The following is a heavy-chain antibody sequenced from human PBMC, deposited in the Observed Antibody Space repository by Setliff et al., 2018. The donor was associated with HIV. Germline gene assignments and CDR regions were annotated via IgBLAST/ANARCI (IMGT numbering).Heavy chain of an antibody. CDR1: GGSISSGSYY. CDR3: ARVSCSSWYSSPRYYYYSMDV. D-gene: IGHD6-13*01. J-gene: IGHJ6*03. V-gene: IGHV4-61*10. Sequence: PSETLSLTCTVSGGSISSGSYYWNWIRQPAGKGLEWIGEIQHSGRINYNPSLRSRVTTSVDTSKNQFSLRLRSVTAADTAVYYCARVSCSSWYSSPRYYYYSMDVWGNGTTVTVSS. CDR2: IQHSGRI.